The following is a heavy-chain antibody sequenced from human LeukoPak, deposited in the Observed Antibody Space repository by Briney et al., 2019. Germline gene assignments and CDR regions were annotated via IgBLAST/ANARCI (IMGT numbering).Heavy chain of an antibody. CDR1: GFTFSSYG. D-gene: IGHD5-18*01. CDR3: AKDKFQRGYSYGLIEG. Sequence: GGSLRLSCAASGFTFSSYGMHWVRQAPGKGLEWVAVIWYDGSNKYYADSVKGRFTIFRDNARNSLYLQMNSLRAEDTALYYCAKDKFQRGYSYGLIEGWGRGTLVTVSS. V-gene: IGHV3-33*03. J-gene: IGHJ4*02. CDR2: IWYDGSNK.